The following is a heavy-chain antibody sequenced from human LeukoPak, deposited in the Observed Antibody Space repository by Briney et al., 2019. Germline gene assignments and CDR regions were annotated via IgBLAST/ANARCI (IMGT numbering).Heavy chain of an antibody. CDR2: IYTSGST. CDR3: ARGRGGGYSYGYNFDY. V-gene: IGHV4-4*07. J-gene: IGHJ4*02. D-gene: IGHD5-18*01. Sequence: PSETLSLTCTVSGGSISSYYWSWIRQPAGKGLEWIGRIYTSGSTNYNPSLKSRVTMSIVTSKNQFSLKLSSVTAADTAVYYCARGRGGGYSYGYNFDYWGQGTLVTVSS. CDR1: GGSISSYY.